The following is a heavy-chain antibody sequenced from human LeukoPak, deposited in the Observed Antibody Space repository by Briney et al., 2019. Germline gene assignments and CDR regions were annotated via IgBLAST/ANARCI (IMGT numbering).Heavy chain of an antibody. Sequence: GSLRLSCTVSGIDVSSNYISWVRQPPGKGLEWIGYIFYSGHTNYNPSLRSRVTISLDTSKTQFSLRLSSVTAADTAVYYCARDTDRRSSPGSWFDPWGQGTLVTVSS. J-gene: IGHJ5*02. D-gene: IGHD2-15*01. CDR3: ARDTDRRSSPGSWFDP. CDR1: GIDVSSNY. V-gene: IGHV4-59*02. CDR2: IFYSGHT.